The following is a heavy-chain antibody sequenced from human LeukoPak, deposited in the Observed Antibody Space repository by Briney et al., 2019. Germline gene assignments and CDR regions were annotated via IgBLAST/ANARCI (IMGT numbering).Heavy chain of an antibody. CDR2: INHSGST. CDR1: GGSFSGYY. Sequence: SETLSLTCAVYGGSFSGYYWSWIRQPPGKGLEWIGEINHSGSTNYNPSLKSRVTISVDTSKNQFSLKLSSVTAADTAVYYCARRLVRYFDWTPKPRYYFDYWGQGTLVTVSS. CDR3: ARRLVRYFDWTPKPRYYFDY. V-gene: IGHV4-34*01. J-gene: IGHJ4*02. D-gene: IGHD3-9*01.